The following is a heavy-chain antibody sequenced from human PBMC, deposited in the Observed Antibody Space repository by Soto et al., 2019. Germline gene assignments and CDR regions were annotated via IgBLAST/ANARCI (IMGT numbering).Heavy chain of an antibody. J-gene: IGHJ6*02. Sequence: GSLRLSCAASGFTFSSYGMHWVRQAPGKGLEWVAVISYDGSNKYYADSVKGRFTISRDNSKNTLYLQMNSLRAEDTAVYYCAKYGRSDSGSYLAKRGYYYGMDVWGQGTTVTVSS. CDR2: ISYDGSNK. V-gene: IGHV3-30*18. CDR3: AKYGRSDSGSYLAKRGYYYGMDV. D-gene: IGHD1-26*01. CDR1: GFTFSSYG.